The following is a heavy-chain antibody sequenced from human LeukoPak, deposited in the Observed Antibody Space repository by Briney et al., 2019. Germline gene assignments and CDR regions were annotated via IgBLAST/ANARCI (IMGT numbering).Heavy chain of an antibody. Sequence: GGSLRLSCAASGFSFISYAMSWVRQAPGKGLEWVSAISASGDATYYADSVRGRFTVTRDNSKNTLYLQMKSLRAEDTAVYYCAEVVAPTRYFQHWGQGTLVTVSS. CDR3: AEVVAPTRYFQH. V-gene: IGHV3-23*01. J-gene: IGHJ1*01. CDR1: GFSFISYA. CDR2: ISASGDAT. D-gene: IGHD2-15*01.